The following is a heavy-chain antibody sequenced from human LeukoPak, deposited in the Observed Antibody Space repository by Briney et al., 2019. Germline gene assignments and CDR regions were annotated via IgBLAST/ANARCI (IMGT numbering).Heavy chain of an antibody. J-gene: IGHJ3*02. CDR1: GFTFSSYS. D-gene: IGHD4-23*01. V-gene: IGHV3-21*01. CDR3: ARPPWADYGGNSGHASDI. Sequence: GGSLRLSCAASGFTFSSYSMNWVRQAPGKGLEWVSSISSSSSYIYYADSVKGRFTISRDNAKNSLYLQMNSLRAEDTAGYYCARPPWADYGGNSGHASDIWGQGTMVTVSS. CDR2: ISSSSSYI.